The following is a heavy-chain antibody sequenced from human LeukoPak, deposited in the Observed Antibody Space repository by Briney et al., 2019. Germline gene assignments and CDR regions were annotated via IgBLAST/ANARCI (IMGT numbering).Heavy chain of an antibody. V-gene: IGHV4-38-2*01. Sequence: PSETLSLTCAVSGYSISSGYYWGWIRQPPGKGLEWIGSIYHSGSTYYNPSLKSRVTISVDTSKNQFSLKLSSVTAADTAVYYCARHEYTYYYDSSGPGDAFDIWGQGTMVTVSS. CDR3: ARHEYTYYYDSSGPGDAFDI. CDR2: IYHSGST. CDR1: GYSISSGYY. J-gene: IGHJ3*02. D-gene: IGHD3-22*01.